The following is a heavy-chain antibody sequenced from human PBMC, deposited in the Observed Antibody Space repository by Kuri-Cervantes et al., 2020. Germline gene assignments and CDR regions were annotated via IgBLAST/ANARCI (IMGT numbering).Heavy chain of an antibody. CDR2: IKKDGSDG. CDR1: GFTFSNYW. Sequence: GESLKLSCAASGFTFSNYWMAWVRQAPGKGLEWVAMIKKDGSDGYYVDSVKGRFTISRDNVINSLFLQINSLRAEDSAVYYCAGEPRSLDYWGQGTLVTVSS. D-gene: IGHD2-15*01. CDR3: AGEPRSLDY. J-gene: IGHJ4*02. V-gene: IGHV3-7*01.